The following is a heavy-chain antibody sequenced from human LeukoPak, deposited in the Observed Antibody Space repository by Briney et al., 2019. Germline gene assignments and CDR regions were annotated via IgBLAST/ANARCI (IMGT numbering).Heavy chain of an antibody. Sequence: SQTLSLTCTVSGGSISSGSYYWSWIRQPAGKGLEWIGRIYTGGSTNYNPSLKSRVTISVDTSKNQFSLKLSSVTAADTAVYYCAREGLGYCTSGVCEGYSWGQGTLVTVSS. J-gene: IGHJ5*02. D-gene: IGHD2-8*01. CDR2: IYTGGST. V-gene: IGHV4-61*02. CDR1: GGSISSGSYY. CDR3: AREGLGYCTSGVCEGYS.